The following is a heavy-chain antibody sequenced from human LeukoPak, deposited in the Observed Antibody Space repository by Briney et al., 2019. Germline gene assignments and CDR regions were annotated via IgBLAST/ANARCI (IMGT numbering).Heavy chain of an antibody. CDR2: MSYDGSKK. V-gene: IGHV3-30*18. D-gene: IGHD3-10*01. Sequence: GGSLRLSCAASGFTFSGYGMHWVRQAPGKGLEWVALMSYDGSKKYYADSVEGRFTISRDNSKNTLYLQMNSLRVEDTAVYYCAKGAGRSTHYFDYWGQGTLVAVSS. CDR1: GFTFSGYG. CDR3: AKGAGRSTHYFDY. J-gene: IGHJ4*02.